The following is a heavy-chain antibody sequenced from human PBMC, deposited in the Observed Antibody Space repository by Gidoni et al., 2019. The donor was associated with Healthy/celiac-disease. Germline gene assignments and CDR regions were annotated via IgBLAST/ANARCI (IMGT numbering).Heavy chain of an antibody. D-gene: IGHD3-9*01. CDR1: GFSFSSYG. CDR3: AKEFNYDILTGTRFDP. J-gene: IGHJ5*02. CDR2: ISGSGGST. V-gene: IGHV3-23*01. Sequence: EVQLLESGGGLVQLGGSLSLSCAASGFSFSSYGMSWVRQAPGKGLEWVSAISGSGGSTYYADSVKGRFTISRDNSKNTLYLQMNSLRAEDTAVYYCAKEFNYDILTGTRFDPWGQGTLVTVSS.